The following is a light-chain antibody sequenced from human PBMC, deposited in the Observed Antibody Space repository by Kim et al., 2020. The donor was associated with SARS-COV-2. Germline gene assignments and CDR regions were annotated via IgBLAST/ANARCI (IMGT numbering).Light chain of an antibody. Sequence: QEVTTACTGTGIDMDGYNYVSWYQQPPVKAPKLMIYEVRKRPSGVPYRFSGSKSGNTASLTVSGLQAEDEAHYYCSSYAGSNTLFGGGTQLTVL. V-gene: IGLV2-8*01. CDR3: SSYAGSNTL. CDR1: GIDMDGYNY. CDR2: EVR. J-gene: IGLJ2*01.